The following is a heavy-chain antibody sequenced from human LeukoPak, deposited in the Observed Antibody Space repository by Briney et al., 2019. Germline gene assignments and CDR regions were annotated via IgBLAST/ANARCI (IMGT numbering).Heavy chain of an antibody. CDR3: AKGGDSSGYSDY. J-gene: IGHJ4*02. CDR1: GFTFDDYT. CDR2: ISWDGGST. Sequence: GGSLRLSCAASGFTFDDYTIHWVRQAPGKGLEWVSLISWDGGSTNYADSVKGRFTISRDNGKNSLYLQMNSLRIEDTALCYCAKGGDSSGYSDYWGQGTLVTVSS. V-gene: IGHV3-43*01. D-gene: IGHD3-22*01.